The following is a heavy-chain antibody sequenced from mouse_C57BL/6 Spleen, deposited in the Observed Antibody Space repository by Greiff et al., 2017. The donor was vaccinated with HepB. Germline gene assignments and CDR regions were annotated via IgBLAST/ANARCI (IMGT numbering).Heavy chain of an antibody. CDR1: GFTFSSYA. V-gene: IGHV5-9-1*02. Sequence: EVQVVESGEGLVKPGGSLKLSCAASGFTFSSYAMSWVRQTPEKRLEWVAYISSGGDYIYYADTVKGRFTISRDNARNTLYLQMSSLKSEDTAMYYCTSDGFDSSVYYYFDYWGQGTTLTVSS. D-gene: IGHD3-2*02. J-gene: IGHJ2*01. CDR2: ISSGGDYI. CDR3: TSDGFDSSVYYYFDY.